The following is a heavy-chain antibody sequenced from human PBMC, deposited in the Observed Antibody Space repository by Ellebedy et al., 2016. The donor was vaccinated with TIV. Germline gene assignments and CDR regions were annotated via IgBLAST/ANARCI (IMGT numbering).Heavy chain of an antibody. D-gene: IGHD2/OR15-2a*01. J-gene: IGHJ4*02. CDR3: VAGKFYGLGEK. Sequence: GESLKISCIGSGFNFSSNAMSWVRQAPGKGLEWVSAIGGSTRSTFYADSVKGRFTISRDNSKATLFLQMNSLRVDDPATYYCVAGKFYGLGEKWGQGTLVTVSS. CDR2: IGGSTRST. CDR1: GFNFSSNA. V-gene: IGHV3-23*01.